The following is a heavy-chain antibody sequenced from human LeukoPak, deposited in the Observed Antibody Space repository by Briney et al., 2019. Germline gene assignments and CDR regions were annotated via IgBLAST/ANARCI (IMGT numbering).Heavy chain of an antibody. CDR3: ARDMSVIWCGGFDY. CDR1: GFTFSSYW. D-gene: IGHD3-10*01. J-gene: IGHJ4*02. V-gene: IGHV3-7*01. CDR2: IKQDGSEK. Sequence: GGSLRLSCAASGFTFSSYWVSWVRQAPGKGLEWVANIKQDGSEKYYVDSVKGRFTISRDNAKNSLYLQMNSLRAEDTAVYYCARDMSVIWCGGFDYWGQGTLVTVSS.